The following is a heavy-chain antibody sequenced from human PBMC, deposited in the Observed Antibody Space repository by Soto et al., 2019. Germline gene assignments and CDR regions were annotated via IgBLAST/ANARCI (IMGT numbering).Heavy chain of an antibody. CDR1: GGSISSSIYY. CDR3: ARLLGDLSSVDY. J-gene: IGHJ4*02. Sequence: SETLSLTCTVSGGSISSSIYYWGWIRQPPGKGLEWIGSIYYSGSTYYNPSLKSRVTISVDTSKNQFSLKLSSVTAADTAVYYCARLLGDLSSVDYWGQGTLVTVSS. V-gene: IGHV4-39*01. CDR2: IYYSGST. D-gene: IGHD3-16*02.